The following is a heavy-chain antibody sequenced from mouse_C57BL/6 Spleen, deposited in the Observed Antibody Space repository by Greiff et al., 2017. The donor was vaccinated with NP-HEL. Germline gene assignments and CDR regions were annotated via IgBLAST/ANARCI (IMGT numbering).Heavy chain of an antibody. CDR2: IYPRSGNT. CDR1: GYTFTSYG. Sequence: VKLQESGAELARPGASVKLSCKASGYTFTSYGISWVKQRTGQGLEWIGEIYPRSGNTYYNEKFKGKATLTADKSSSTAYMELRSLTSEDSAVYFCARGELTGKEPYAMDYWGQGTSVTVSS. CDR3: ARGELTGKEPYAMDY. V-gene: IGHV1-81*01. D-gene: IGHD4-1*01. J-gene: IGHJ4*01.